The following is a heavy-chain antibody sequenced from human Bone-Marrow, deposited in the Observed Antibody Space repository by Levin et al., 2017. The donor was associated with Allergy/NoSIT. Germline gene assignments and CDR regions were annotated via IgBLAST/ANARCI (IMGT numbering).Heavy chain of an antibody. D-gene: IGHD2-15*01. CDR2: IIPIFRTT. CDR1: GVTLSNYA. J-gene: IGHJ4*02. V-gene: IGHV1-69*01. CDR3: AVTPRYCRGSSCFQGEVDY. Sequence: KISCKASGVTLSNYAISWVRQAPGQGLEWMGGIIPIFRTTNYAQKFQGRVTITADESTSTAYMELSSLRSEDTAVYYCAVTPRYCRGSSCFQGEVDYWGQGTLVTVSS.